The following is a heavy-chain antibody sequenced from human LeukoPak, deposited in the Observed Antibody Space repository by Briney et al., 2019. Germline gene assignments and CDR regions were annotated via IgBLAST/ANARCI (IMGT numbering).Heavy chain of an antibody. J-gene: IGHJ5*02. V-gene: IGHV1-2*02. CDR1: GYTFTGYY. D-gene: IGHD2-2*03. CDR3: ARGGYSNAGWFDP. CDR2: INPNSGGT. Sequence: EASVKVSCKASGYTFTGYYMHWVRQAPGQGLEWMGWINPNSGGTNYAQKFQGRVTMTRGTSISTAYMELSRLRSDDAAVYYCARGGYSNAGWFDPWGQGTLVTVSS.